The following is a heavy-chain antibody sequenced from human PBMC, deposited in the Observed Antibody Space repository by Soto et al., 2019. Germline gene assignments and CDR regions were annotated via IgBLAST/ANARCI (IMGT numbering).Heavy chain of an antibody. J-gene: IGHJ4*02. CDR1: GFAFSAYA. CDR3: AKHPIFGVVTHYFAH. V-gene: IGHV3-23*01. D-gene: IGHD3-3*01. CDR2: IGGGGHDK. Sequence: QLLESGGSFVEPGGSLRLSCSASGFAFSAYAMSWVRQAPQKGLEWVSGIGGGGHDKRYGDSVKGRFSITRDNSRNTLYLEMNRLTAEDTAVYYCAKHPIFGVVTHYFAHWGRGVLVTVSS.